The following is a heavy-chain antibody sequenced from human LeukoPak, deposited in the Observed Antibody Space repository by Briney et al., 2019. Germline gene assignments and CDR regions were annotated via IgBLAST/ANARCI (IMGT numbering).Heavy chain of an antibody. CDR1: GFTFRSYT. CDR3: ARDQGGGTSY. V-gene: IGHV3-30*04. D-gene: IGHD2-15*01. J-gene: IGHJ4*02. Sequence: PGGSLRLSCAVSGFTFRSYTMHWVRQAPGKGLEWVAVISYDGSDKYYADSVKGRFTISRDNAKNSLYLQMNSLRAEDTAIYYCARDQGGGTSYWGQGTLVTVSS. CDR2: ISYDGSDK.